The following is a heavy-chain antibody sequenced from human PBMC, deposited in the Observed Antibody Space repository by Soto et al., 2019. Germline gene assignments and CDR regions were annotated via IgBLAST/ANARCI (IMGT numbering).Heavy chain of an antibody. CDR2: INHSGST. J-gene: IGHJ5*02. CDR1: GGSFSGYY. V-gene: IGHV4-34*01. CDR3: ARITYCGGDCYRGFDP. D-gene: IGHD2-21*02. Sequence: SETLSLTCAVYGGSFSGYYWSWSRQPPGKGLEWIGEINHSGSTNYNPSLKSRVPISVDMSKNQFSLNLSSVTAADTAVYYCARITYCGGDCYRGFDPWGQGTLVT.